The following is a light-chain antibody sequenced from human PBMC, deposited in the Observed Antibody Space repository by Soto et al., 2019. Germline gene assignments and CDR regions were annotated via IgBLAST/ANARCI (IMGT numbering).Light chain of an antibody. CDR2: DVS. Sequence: DLQMTQSPSSLSASVGAPVTITGQGRQDINKFLNWYQQNPGKAHKLLIYDVSNLETGVPSRFSGSGSETHFTLTINSLQPEDIATYYCQKYDNYDITFGQGTRLEI. CDR3: QKYDNYDIT. CDR1: QDINKF. J-gene: IGKJ5*01. V-gene: IGKV1-33*01.